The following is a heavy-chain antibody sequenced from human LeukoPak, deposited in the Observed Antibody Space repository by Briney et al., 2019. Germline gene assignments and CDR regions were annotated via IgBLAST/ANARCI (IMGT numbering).Heavy chain of an antibody. Sequence: SETPSLTCTVSGGSISSYYWSWIRQHPGKGLEWIGYIYYSGSTYYNPSLKSRVTISVDTSKNQFSLKLSSVTAADTAVYYCARDVSGSSPGYIDPWGQGTLVTVSS. CDR2: IYYSGST. CDR3: ARDVSGSSPGYIDP. J-gene: IGHJ5*02. V-gene: IGHV4-59*06. CDR1: GGSISSYY. D-gene: IGHD5-24*01.